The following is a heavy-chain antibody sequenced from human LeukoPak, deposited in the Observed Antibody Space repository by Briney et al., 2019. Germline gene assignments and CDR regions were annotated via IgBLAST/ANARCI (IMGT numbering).Heavy chain of an antibody. CDR1: GFTFSSYA. CDR3: AKDGISGSYGNHFDF. D-gene: IGHD6-19*01. Sequence: GGSLRLSCAASGFTFSSYAMNWVRQAPGKGLEWVSSIRGSGDSTYYADSAKGRFIISRDNSKNTLYLKISSLRVEDTAIYYCAKDGISGSYGNHFDFWGQGTLVTGSS. J-gene: IGHJ4*02. V-gene: IGHV3-23*01. CDR2: IRGSGDST.